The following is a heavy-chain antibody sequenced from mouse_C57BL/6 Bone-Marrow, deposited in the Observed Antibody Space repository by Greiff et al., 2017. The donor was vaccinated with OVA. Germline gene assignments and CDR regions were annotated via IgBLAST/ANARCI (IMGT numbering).Heavy chain of an antibody. CDR2: IDPEDGDT. V-gene: IGHV14-1*01. CDR1: GFNIKDYY. Sequence: VQLQQSGAELVRPGASVKLSCTASGFNIKDYYMHWVKQRPEQGLEWIGRIDPEDGDTEYAPKFQGKATMTADPSSNTAYLQLSSLTSEDTAVYYCTVYDGYYEAYWGQGTRVTVSA. J-gene: IGHJ3*01. D-gene: IGHD2-3*01. CDR3: TVYDGYYEAY.